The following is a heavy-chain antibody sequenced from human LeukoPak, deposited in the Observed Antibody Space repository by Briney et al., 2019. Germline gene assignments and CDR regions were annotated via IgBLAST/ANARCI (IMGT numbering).Heavy chain of an antibody. CDR3: AKDDGYSYGSVDY. CDR2: IRYDGSNK. J-gene: IGHJ4*02. D-gene: IGHD5-18*01. CDR1: GFTFSSYG. V-gene: IGHV3-30*02. Sequence: GGSLRLSCAASGFTFSSYGMHWVRQAPGKGLEWVAFIRYDGSNKYYADSVKGRFTISRDNSKNTLYLQMNSLRAEDTAVYYCAKDDGYSYGSVDYWGQGTLVTVSS.